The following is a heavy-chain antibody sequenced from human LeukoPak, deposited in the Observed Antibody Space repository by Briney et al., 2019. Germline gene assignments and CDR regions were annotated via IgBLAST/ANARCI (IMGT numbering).Heavy chain of an antibody. D-gene: IGHD1-26*01. CDR2: IYYDGSNQ. V-gene: IGHV3-33*01. J-gene: IGHJ4*02. CDR3: ATDRNSGKYYDY. Sequence: GRSLRLSCVVSGLRFRNYGMHWVRQAPGKGLEWVAVIYYDGSNQHYADSVKGRFTVSRDNAKNTLYLQMDSLRAEDTAVYYCATDRNSGKYYDYWGQGTLVTVSS. CDR1: GLRFRNYG.